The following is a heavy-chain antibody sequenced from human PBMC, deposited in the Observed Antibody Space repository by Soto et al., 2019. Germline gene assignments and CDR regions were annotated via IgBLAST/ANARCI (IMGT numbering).Heavy chain of an antibody. CDR3: AGPVVADYYFDY. V-gene: IGHV4-39*01. Sequence: QLPLQVSGPGLVKPSEALSLTCAVSGDSISNKNKYWAWIRQPPGKGLEWIGSMDYSGSTCNSGSTYYNPSLMSRVTIPVDTSNNQFALKLRSVTAADTAVYYCAGPVVADYYFDYRGQGTLVTVSS. CDR2: MDYSGSTCNSGST. D-gene: IGHD3-22*01. J-gene: IGHJ4*02. CDR1: GDSISNKNKY.